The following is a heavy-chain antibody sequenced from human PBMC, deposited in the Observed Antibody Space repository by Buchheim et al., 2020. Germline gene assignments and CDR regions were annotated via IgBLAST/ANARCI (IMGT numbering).Heavy chain of an antibody. D-gene: IGHD6-13*01. CDR1: GYSISSGNW. CDR3: ARTTSTAGTRFDF. J-gene: IGHJ4*02. CDR2: IYYTGST. V-gene: IGHV4-28*01. Sequence: QVQLQESGPGLVKPSDTLSLTCAVSGYSISSGNWWGWIRQPPGKGLEWIGYIYYTGSTFYSPSLKSRVTMSVDTSKSQFSLKLNSVTAVDTAVYYCARTTSTAGTRFDFWGQGTL.